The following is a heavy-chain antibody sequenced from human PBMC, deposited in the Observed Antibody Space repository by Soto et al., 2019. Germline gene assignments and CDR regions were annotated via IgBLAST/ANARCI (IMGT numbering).Heavy chain of an antibody. D-gene: IGHD4-17*01. V-gene: IGHV1-18*01. J-gene: IGHJ4*02. CDR2: ISNYNGYI. CDR1: GYTVTTFG. Sequence: ASVKVSCKAVGYTVTTFGISWVRQAPGQGLEWMGWISNYNGYIKYAQNFQGRVTMSTDTSTNTAYLEVRSLISDDTAVYYCAREGGRDYVDDVWGQGTLVTVS. CDR3: AREGGRDYVDDV.